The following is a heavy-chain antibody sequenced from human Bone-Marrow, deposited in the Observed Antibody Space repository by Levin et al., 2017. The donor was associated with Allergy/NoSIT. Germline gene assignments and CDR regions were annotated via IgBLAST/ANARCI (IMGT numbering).Heavy chain of an antibody. D-gene: IGHD2-2*01. Sequence: GESLKISCAASGFTFSDYAMGWVRQAPGKGLEWVSATSSDGGNTYYAKSVKGRFTISRDNSQKMLYLEMNSLRVEDTALYYCAKARGYCGKGCHTYKFDFWGQGSLVTVSS. J-gene: IGHJ4*02. CDR3: AKARGYCGKGCHTYKFDF. V-gene: IGHV3-23*01. CDR2: TSSDGGNT. CDR1: GFTFSDYA.